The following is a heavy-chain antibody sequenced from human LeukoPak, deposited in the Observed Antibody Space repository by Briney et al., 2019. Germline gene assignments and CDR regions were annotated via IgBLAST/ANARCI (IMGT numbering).Heavy chain of an antibody. V-gene: IGHV1-2*02. CDR1: GYTFTGYY. D-gene: IGHD3-3*01. Sequence: ASVKVSCKASGYTFTGYYMHWVRQAPGQGLEWMGWINPNSGGTNYAQKFQGRVTMTRDTSISTAYMELSRLRSDDTAVYYCARNRQLSGYYSQFDYWGQGTLVTVSS. CDR3: ARNRQLSGYYSQFDY. J-gene: IGHJ4*02. CDR2: INPNSGGT.